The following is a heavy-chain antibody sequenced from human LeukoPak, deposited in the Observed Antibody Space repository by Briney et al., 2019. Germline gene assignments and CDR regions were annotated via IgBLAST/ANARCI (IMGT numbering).Heavy chain of an antibody. CDR1: RGSISSYH. CDR2: IFYTGST. D-gene: IGHD7-27*01. J-gene: IGHJ4*02. V-gene: IGHV4-59*01. CDR3: ARKTGDLYYFDY. Sequence: SETLSLTCTVSRGSISSYHWSWIRQPPGKGLEWIGYIFYTGSTNYNPSLKSRVTISVDTSKNQFSLRLSSVTAADTAVYYCARKTGDLYYFDYWGQGTLVTVSS.